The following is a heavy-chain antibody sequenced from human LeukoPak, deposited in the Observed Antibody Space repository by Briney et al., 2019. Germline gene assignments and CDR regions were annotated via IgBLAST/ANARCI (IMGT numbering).Heavy chain of an antibody. V-gene: IGHV1-2*02. Sequence: GASVKVSCKASGYTFTGYYMHWVRQAPGQGLEWMGWINPNSGGTNYAQKFQGRVTMTRDTSISTAYMELSRLRSDDTAAYYCARDGYDYVWGSYRYWVINWFDPWGQGTLVTVSS. CDR3: ARDGYDYVWGSYRYWVINWFDP. D-gene: IGHD3-16*02. CDR1: GYTFTGYY. CDR2: INPNSGGT. J-gene: IGHJ5*02.